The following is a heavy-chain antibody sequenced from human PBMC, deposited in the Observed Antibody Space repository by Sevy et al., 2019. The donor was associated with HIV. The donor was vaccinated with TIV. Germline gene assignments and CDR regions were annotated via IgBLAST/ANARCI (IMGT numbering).Heavy chain of an antibody. CDR3: ATTKDYYDSSGDPFDY. CDR2: FDPEDGET. CDR1: EYTLSELS. Sequence: ASVKVSCKVSEYTLSELSMHWVQQAAGKGLEWMGSFDPEDGETIYAQKFQGRVTMTEDTSTDTAYMELSSLRSEDTAVYYCATTKDYYDSSGDPFDYWGQGTLVTVSS. D-gene: IGHD3-22*01. V-gene: IGHV1-24*01. J-gene: IGHJ4*02.